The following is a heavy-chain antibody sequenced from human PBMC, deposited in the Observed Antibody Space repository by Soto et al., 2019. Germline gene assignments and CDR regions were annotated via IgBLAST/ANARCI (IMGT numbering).Heavy chain of an antibody. J-gene: IGHJ4*02. D-gene: IGHD3-22*01. CDR1: GYTFTSYG. Sequence: QVQLVQSGAEVKEPGASVKVSCKASGYTFTSYGLNWVRQAPGQGLEWMGWISAYNGNTNYAQKFQGRVTMTTATSTSTASRGLMCLRSDDTAVYYCARSGSSCYYLGYWGQGTLVTVS. V-gene: IGHV1-18*01. CDR3: ARSGSSCYYLGY. CDR2: ISAYNGNT.